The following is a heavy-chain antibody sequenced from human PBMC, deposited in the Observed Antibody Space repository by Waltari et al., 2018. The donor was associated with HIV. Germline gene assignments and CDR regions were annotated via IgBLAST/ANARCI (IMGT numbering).Heavy chain of an antibody. V-gene: IGHV3-21*01. Sequence: EVQLVESGGGLVKPGGSLRLSCAASGFTFSSYSMNWVRQAPGKGLEWVSSISSSSSYIYYADSVKGRFTISRDNAKNSLYLQMNSLRAEDTAVYYCARAPQEMRYVVYYYYGMDVWGQGP. CDR1: GFTFSSYS. D-gene: IGHD2-2*01. CDR2: ISSSSSYI. CDR3: ARAPQEMRYVVYYYYGMDV. J-gene: IGHJ6*02.